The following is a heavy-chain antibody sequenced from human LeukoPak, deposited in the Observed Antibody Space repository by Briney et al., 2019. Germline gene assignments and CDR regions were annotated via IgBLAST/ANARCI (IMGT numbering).Heavy chain of an antibody. J-gene: IGHJ3*02. V-gene: IGHV1-2*02. D-gene: IGHD6-6*01. CDR1: GYTFTSYG. CDR2: IIPILGIA. CDR3: ARDRKMYSSSSPDALDI. Sequence: GASVKVSCKASGYTFTSYGISWVRQAPGQGLEWMGRIIPILGIANYAQKFQGRVTMTRDTSISTAYMELSRLRSDDTAVYYCARDRKMYSSSSPDALDIWGQGTMVTVSS.